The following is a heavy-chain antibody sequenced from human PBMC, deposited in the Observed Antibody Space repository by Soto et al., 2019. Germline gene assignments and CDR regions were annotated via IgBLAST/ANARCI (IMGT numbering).Heavy chain of an antibody. CDR3: AKVYWGNRYGSADY. J-gene: IGHJ4*02. CDR2: VSASGGST. CDR1: GFIFSSYA. V-gene: IGHV3-23*01. Sequence: EVQLLESGGGLVQPGGSLRLSCVASGFIFSSYAMSWVRQAPGKGLEWVSTVSASGGSTYYADSVKGRFTISRDNSKNTLYLQMNSLRVDDTAIYYCAKVYWGNRYGSADYWGQGTLVTVSS. D-gene: IGHD3-10*01.